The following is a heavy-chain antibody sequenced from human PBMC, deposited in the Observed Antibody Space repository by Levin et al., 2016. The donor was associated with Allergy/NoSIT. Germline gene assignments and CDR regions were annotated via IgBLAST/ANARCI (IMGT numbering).Heavy chain of an antibody. V-gene: IGHV4-61*01. CDR3: ARNRTTSAAFDI. CDR2: IYYIGTT. J-gene: IGHJ3*02. CDR1: GGAVRSGFDY. D-gene: IGHD1-1*01. Sequence: SETLSLTCIVSGGAVRSGFDYWSWIRQPPGKRLEWIGNIYYIGTTNYNPSLKSRVTISVDTSKNQFSLRLTSVTAADTAVYYCARNRTTSAAFDIWGQGRMVTVSS.